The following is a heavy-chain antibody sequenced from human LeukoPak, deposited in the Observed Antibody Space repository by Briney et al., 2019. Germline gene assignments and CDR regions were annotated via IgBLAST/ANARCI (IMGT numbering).Heavy chain of an antibody. CDR1: GGSISNNY. D-gene: IGHD6-6*01. CDR3: ARHFAYSSSSYFDY. J-gene: IGHJ4*02. V-gene: IGHV4-59*08. CDR2: IYSGGTT. Sequence: SETLSLTCTVSGGSISNNYWNWIRQPPGKGLEWIGYIYSGGTTSHNPSLKSRISISVDKSKNQFSLRLYSVTVADTAVYYCARHFAYSSSSYFDYWGQGSLVTVSS.